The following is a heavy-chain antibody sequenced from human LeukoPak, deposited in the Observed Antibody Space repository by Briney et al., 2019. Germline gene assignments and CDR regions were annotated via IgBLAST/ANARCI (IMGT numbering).Heavy chain of an antibody. V-gene: IGHV4-39*07. Sequence: SETLSLTCAVSGGSISSNSYYWGWIRQPPGKGLEWIGSIYYSGSTNYNPSLKSRVTISVDTSKNQFSLKLSSVTAADTAVYYCARVYYSSSYDYWYFDLWGRGTLVTVSS. D-gene: IGHD6-13*01. CDR1: GGSISSNSYY. J-gene: IGHJ2*01. CDR2: IYYSGST. CDR3: ARVYYSSSYDYWYFDL.